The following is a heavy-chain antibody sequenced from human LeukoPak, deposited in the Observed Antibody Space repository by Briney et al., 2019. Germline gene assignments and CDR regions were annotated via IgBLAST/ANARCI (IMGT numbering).Heavy chain of an antibody. D-gene: IGHD2-2*01. J-gene: IGHJ3*02. CDR3: ASLWPYQLSAFDI. Sequence: SETLSLTCTVSGGSISSYYWSWIRQPPGKGLEWIGEINHSGSTNYNPSLKSRVTISVDTSKNQFSLKLGSVTAADTAVYYCASLWPYQLSAFDIWGQGTMVTVSS. CDR2: INHSGST. V-gene: IGHV4-34*01. CDR1: GGSISSYY.